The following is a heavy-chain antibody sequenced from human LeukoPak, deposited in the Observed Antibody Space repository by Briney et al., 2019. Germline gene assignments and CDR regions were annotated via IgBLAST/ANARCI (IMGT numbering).Heavy chain of an antibody. D-gene: IGHD5-18*01. V-gene: IGHV5-51*01. CDR1: GYSFTSYW. CDR3: ARILDTAMAPPRV. Sequence: GESLKISCKGSGYSFTSYWIGWVRPMPGKGLEWMGIIYPGDSDTRYSPSFQGQVTISADKSISTAYLQWSSLKASDTAMYYCARILDTAMAPPRVWGQGTLVTVSS. CDR2: IYPGDSDT. J-gene: IGHJ4*02.